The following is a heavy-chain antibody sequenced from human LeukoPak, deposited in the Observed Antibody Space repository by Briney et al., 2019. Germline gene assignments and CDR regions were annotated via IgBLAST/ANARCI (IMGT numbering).Heavy chain of an antibody. CDR3: ASKRDLGDYYGSGSYSNY. Sequence: PGGSLRLSCAASGFTFSSYGMHWVRQAPGKGLEWVAVISYDGSNKYYADSVKGRFTISRDHSKNTLYLKMNSLRAEDTAVYYCASKRDLGDYYGSGSYSNYWGQGTLVTVSS. J-gene: IGHJ4*02. V-gene: IGHV3-30*03. D-gene: IGHD3-10*01. CDR1: GFTFSSYG. CDR2: ISYDGSNK.